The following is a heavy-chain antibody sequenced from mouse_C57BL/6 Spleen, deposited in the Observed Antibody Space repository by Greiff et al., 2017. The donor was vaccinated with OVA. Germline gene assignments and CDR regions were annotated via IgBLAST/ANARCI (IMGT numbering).Heavy chain of an antibody. CDR1: GYTFTDYY. Sequence: VQLQQSGPVLVKPGASVKMSCKASGYTFTDYYMNWVKQSHGKSLEWIGVINPYNGGTSYNQKFKGKATLTVDKSSSTAYMELNSLTSEDSAVYYCARRGYDYDAETWFAYWGQGTLVTVSA. CDR2: INPYNGGT. CDR3: ARRGYDYDAETWFAY. J-gene: IGHJ3*01. D-gene: IGHD2-4*01. V-gene: IGHV1-19*01.